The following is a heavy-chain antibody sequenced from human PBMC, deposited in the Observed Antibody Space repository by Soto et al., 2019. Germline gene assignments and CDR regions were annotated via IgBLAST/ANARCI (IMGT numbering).Heavy chain of an antibody. CDR3: ARYCSGGSCQGGGFDY. CDR2: IYCSGST. J-gene: IGHJ4*02. Sequence: SETLSLTCTVSGGSISSGDYYWSWIRQPPGKGLEWIGYIYCSGSTYYNPSLKSRVTISVDTSKNQFSLKLSSVTAADTAVYYCARYCSGGSCQGGGFDYWGQGTLVTVSS. D-gene: IGHD2-15*01. V-gene: IGHV4-30-4*01. CDR1: GGSISSGDYY.